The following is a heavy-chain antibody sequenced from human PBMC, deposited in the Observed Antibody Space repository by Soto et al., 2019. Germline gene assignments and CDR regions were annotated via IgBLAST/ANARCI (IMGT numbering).Heavy chain of an antibody. CDR1: GFTFSSYG. CDR2: IWYDGSNK. CDR3: ARGGGYSYGYDYYYYGTDV. V-gene: IGHV3-33*01. D-gene: IGHD5-18*01. J-gene: IGHJ6*02. Sequence: GGSLRLSCAASGFTFSSYGMHWVRQAPGKGLEWVAVIWYDGSNKYYADSVKGRFTISRDNSKNTLYLQMNSLRAEDTAVYYCARGGGYSYGYDYYYYGTDVWGQGTTVTVSS.